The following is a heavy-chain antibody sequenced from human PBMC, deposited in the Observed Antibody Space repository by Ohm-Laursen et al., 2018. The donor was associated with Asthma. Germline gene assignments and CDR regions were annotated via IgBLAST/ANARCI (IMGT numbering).Heavy chain of an antibody. CDR3: ARDLFVSRSIAFDY. Sequence: GSLRLSCAASGFTFNRTWMTWVRQAAGKGLEWVSYISSSSSTIYYADSVKGRFTISRDNAKNSLYLQMNSLRDEDTAVYYCARDLFVSRSIAFDYWGQGTLVTVSS. CDR1: GFTFNRTW. V-gene: IGHV3-48*02. CDR2: ISSSSSTI. J-gene: IGHJ4*02. D-gene: IGHD6-13*01.